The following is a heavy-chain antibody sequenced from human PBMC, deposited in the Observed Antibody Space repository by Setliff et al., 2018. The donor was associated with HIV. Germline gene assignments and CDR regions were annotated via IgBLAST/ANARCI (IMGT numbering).Heavy chain of an antibody. CDR2: IWYDGSNK. Sequence: GGSLRLSCAASGFTFSSYGMHWVRQAPGKGLEWVAVIWYDGSNKYYADSVKGRFTISRDNSKNTLYLQMNSLRAEDTAVYYCARGEDYYDSSGYPDYWGQGTLVTVSS. CDR1: GFTFSSYG. V-gene: IGHV3-33*01. D-gene: IGHD3-22*01. J-gene: IGHJ4*02. CDR3: ARGEDYYDSSGYPDY.